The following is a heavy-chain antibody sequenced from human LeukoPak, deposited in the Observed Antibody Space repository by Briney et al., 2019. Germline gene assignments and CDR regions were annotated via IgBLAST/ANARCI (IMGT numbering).Heavy chain of an antibody. D-gene: IGHD3/OR15-3a*01. J-gene: IGHJ6*03. CDR2: IIPIFGTA. Sequence: SVKVSCKASGGTFSSYAISWVRQAPGQGLEWMGGIIPIFGTANYAQKFQGRVTITTDESTSTAYVELSSLRSEDTAVYYCASGTIWTSYYYYYMDVWGKGSTVTVSS. V-gene: IGHV1-69*05. CDR3: ASGTIWTSYYYYYMDV. CDR1: GGTFSSYA.